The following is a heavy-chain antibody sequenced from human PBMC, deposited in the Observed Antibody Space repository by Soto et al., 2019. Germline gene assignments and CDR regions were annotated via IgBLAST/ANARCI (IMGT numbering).Heavy chain of an antibody. CDR1: GFIFSIYA. CDR3: AKYGGNYDSLEN. CDR2: ISFGGGNK. Sequence: GGSLRLSCSGSGFIFSIYAIHWVRQAPGKGLEWVATISFGGGNKYYADSVKGRFTISRDNSKNTLYLQMNSLRAEDTAVYYCAKYGGNYDSLENWGQGTLVTVSS. D-gene: IGHD3-22*01. V-gene: IGHV3-30*02. J-gene: IGHJ4*02.